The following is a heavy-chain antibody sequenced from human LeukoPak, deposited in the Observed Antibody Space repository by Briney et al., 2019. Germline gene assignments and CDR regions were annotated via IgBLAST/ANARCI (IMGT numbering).Heavy chain of an antibody. Sequence: SETLSLTCTVSGGSISSSSYYWSWIRQPPGKGPEWIGEINHSGSTNYNPSLKSRVTISVDTSKNQFSLKLSSVTAADTAVYYCARGLAKGPGYSYGRGPYYFDYWGQGTLVTVSS. CDR1: GGSISSSSYY. V-gene: IGHV4-39*07. CDR2: INHSGST. CDR3: ARGLAKGPGYSYGRGPYYFDY. J-gene: IGHJ4*02. D-gene: IGHD5-18*01.